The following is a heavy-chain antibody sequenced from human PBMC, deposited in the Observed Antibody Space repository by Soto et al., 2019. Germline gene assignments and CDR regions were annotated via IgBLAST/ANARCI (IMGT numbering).Heavy chain of an antibody. V-gene: IGHV3-23*01. Sequence: PGGSLRLPCAASGCNFSSYAMSWVRQAPGKGLEWVSAISGSGGSTHYADSVKGRFTISRDNSKNTLYLQMNSLRAEDTAVYYCAKLELRRYFDYWGQGTLVTVSS. J-gene: IGHJ4*02. CDR2: ISGSGGST. CDR3: AKLELRRYFDY. CDR1: GCNFSSYA. D-gene: IGHD1-7*01.